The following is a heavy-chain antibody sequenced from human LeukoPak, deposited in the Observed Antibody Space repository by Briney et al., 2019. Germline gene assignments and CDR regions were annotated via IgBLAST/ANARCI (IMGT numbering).Heavy chain of an antibody. CDR3: ARDSVPGYCGGDCHPDY. V-gene: IGHV3-74*01. CDR1: GFTFSSYW. J-gene: IGHJ4*02. D-gene: IGHD2-21*02. CDR2: INSDGSST. Sequence: GRSLRLSCAASGFTFSSYWMHWVRQAPGKGLVWVSRINSDGSSTSYADSVKGRFTISRDNAKNTLYLQMNSLRAEDTAVYYCARDSVPGYCGGDCHPDYWGQGTLVTVSS.